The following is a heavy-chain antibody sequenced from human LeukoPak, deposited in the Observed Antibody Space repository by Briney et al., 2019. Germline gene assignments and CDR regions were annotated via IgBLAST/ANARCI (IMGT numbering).Heavy chain of an antibody. Sequence: HPGGSLRLSCAASGFTFDDYAMHWVRQAPGKGLEWVPGISWNSGSIGYADSVKGRFTISRDNAKNSLYLQMNSLRAEDTALYYCAKDSYSSSWYAAAFDYWGQGTLVTVSS. CDR3: AKDSYSSSWYAAAFDY. V-gene: IGHV3-9*01. CDR2: ISWNSGSI. D-gene: IGHD6-13*01. CDR1: GFTFDDYA. J-gene: IGHJ4*02.